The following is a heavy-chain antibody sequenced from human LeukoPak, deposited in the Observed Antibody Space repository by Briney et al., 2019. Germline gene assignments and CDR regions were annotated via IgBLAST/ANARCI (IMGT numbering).Heavy chain of an antibody. CDR2: VSGGAIST. Sequence: GGSLRLSCAASGFIVSSNYMSWVRQAPGKGLEWVSAVSGGAISTYYADSVKGRFTISRDNSKNTLYMQMNSLRAEDTAVYYCASATYYYDSSGYYYALPFDYWGQGTLVTVSS. J-gene: IGHJ4*02. CDR1: GFIVSSNY. D-gene: IGHD3-22*01. V-gene: IGHV3-53*01. CDR3: ASATYYYDSSGYYYALPFDY.